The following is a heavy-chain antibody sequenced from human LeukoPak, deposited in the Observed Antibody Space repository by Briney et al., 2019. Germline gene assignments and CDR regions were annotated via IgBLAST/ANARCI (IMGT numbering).Heavy chain of an antibody. CDR1: GGSISSGGYY. Sequence: SSETLSLTCTVSGGSISSGGYYWSWIRQHPGKGLEWIGYIYYSGSTYYNPSLKSRVTISVDTSKNQFSLKLSSVTAADTAVYYCARELTSSSLGFDPWGQGTLVTVSS. D-gene: IGHD6-13*01. V-gene: IGHV4-31*03. J-gene: IGHJ5*02. CDR3: ARELTSSSLGFDP. CDR2: IYYSGST.